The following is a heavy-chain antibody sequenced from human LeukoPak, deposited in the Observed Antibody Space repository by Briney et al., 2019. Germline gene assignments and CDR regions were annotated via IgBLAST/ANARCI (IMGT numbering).Heavy chain of an antibody. D-gene: IGHD1-1*01. V-gene: IGHV3-74*01. Sequence: GGSLRLSCAASGFTFSSYWMHWVRQAPGKGLVWVSRINSDGSSTSYADSVKGRFTISRDNSKNTLYLQMNSLRAEDTAVYCCARENWNPLIVYYYYGMDVWGQGTTVTVSS. CDR3: ARENWNPLIVYYYYGMDV. CDR2: INSDGSST. J-gene: IGHJ6*02. CDR1: GFTFSSYW.